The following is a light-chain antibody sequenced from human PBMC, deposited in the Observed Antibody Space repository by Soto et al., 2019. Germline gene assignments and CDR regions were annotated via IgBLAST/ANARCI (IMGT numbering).Light chain of an antibody. V-gene: IGKV1-39*01. CDR2: AAS. CDR3: QRYDNVPLA. Sequence: DIQMTQSPSSLSASVGDRVTIICRASQSISSYLNWYQQKPGKAPKLLIYAASSLQSGVPSRFSGSGSGTDFTLTISSLQPEDFATYYCQRYDNVPLAFGQGTKLEI. J-gene: IGKJ2*01. CDR1: QSISSY.